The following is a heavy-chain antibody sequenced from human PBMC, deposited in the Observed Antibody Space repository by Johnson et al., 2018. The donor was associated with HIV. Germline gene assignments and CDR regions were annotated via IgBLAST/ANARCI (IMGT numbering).Heavy chain of an antibody. CDR1: GFTVSSNY. V-gene: IGHV3-66*01. D-gene: IGHD5-24*01. CDR3: ARGRGWWLQLGGAFDI. J-gene: IGHJ3*02. CDR2: IYSGGTT. Sequence: VQLVESGGGLVQPGGSLRLSCAASGFTVSSNYMNWVRQAPGKGLEWVSVIYSGGTTYHADSVKGRFTISRDNSKNTLYLQMNSLRAEDTAIYYCARGRGWWLQLGGAFDIWGQGTMVTVSS.